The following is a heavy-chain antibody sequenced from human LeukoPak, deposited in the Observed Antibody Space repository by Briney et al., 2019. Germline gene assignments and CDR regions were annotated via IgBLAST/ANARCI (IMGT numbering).Heavy chain of an antibody. CDR2: MYYSGSP. Sequence: PSETLSLTCAVYGGSFSGYYWSWIRQPPGKGLEWVGYMYYSGSPNYNPSLKSRVTISVDTCKNQFSLKLSSVTAVDTAVYYCARGAMVRGIQYYMDVWGKGTTVTISS. J-gene: IGHJ6*03. CDR3: ARGAMVRGIQYYMDV. CDR1: GGSFSGYY. D-gene: IGHD3-10*01. V-gene: IGHV4-59*01.